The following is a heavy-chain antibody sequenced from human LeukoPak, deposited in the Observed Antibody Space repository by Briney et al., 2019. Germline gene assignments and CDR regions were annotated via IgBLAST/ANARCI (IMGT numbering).Heavy chain of an antibody. J-gene: IGHJ4*02. Sequence: PGGSLRLSCAASGFTFSSYAMHWVRQAPGKGLEWVAVISYDGSNKYYADSVKGRFTISRDDSKNTLYLQMNSLRPEDTAVYYCARDYDYGDYFFDDWGQGTLVTVAS. CDR3: ARDYDYGDYFFDD. CDR2: ISYDGSNK. D-gene: IGHD4-17*01. CDR1: GFTFSSYA. V-gene: IGHV3-30-3*01.